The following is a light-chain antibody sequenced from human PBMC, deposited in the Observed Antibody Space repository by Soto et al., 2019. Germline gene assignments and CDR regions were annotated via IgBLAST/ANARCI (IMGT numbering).Light chain of an antibody. J-gene: IGKJ4*01. CDR3: QQYESYSPLT. CDR2: DAS. V-gene: IGKV1-5*01. CDR1: QSIRSW. Sequence: DIQMTQSPSTLSASVGDRVTMTCRASQSIRSWLAWYQQKPGKAPKLLIYDASSLESGVPSRFSGRRSGTELSLTISSLQPDDVGTYYCQQYESYSPLTFGGGTKVEIK.